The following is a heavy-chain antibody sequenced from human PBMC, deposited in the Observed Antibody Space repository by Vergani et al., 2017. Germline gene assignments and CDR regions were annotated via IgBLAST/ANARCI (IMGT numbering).Heavy chain of an antibody. CDR3: AKEERGYSYGELDY. V-gene: IGHV3-33*06. J-gene: IGHJ4*02. CDR1: GFTFSSYG. D-gene: IGHD5-18*01. Sequence: QVQLVESGGGVVQPGRSLRLSCAASGFTFSSYGMHWVRQAPGKGLEWVAVIWYDGSNKYYADSVKGRFTISRDNSKNTLYLQMNSLRAEDTAVYYCAKEERGYSYGELDYWGQGTLVTVSS. CDR2: IWYDGSNK.